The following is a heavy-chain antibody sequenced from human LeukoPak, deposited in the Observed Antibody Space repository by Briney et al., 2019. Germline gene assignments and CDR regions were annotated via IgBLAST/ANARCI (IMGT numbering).Heavy chain of an antibody. Sequence: PSETLSLTCGVSGGSISNTNWWSWVRPPPGQGLEWIGEISLTGLTHYNPSLESRVTVSLDKSKNQLSLNLTSVTAADTVVYYCSRENGAFSPFGYWGQGTLVTVLS. J-gene: IGHJ4*02. CDR2: ISLTGLT. D-gene: IGHD2-8*01. V-gene: IGHV4-4*02. CDR3: SRENGAFSPFGY. CDR1: GGSISNTNW.